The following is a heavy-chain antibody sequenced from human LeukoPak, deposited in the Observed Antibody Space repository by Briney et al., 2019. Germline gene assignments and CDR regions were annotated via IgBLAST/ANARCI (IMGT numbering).Heavy chain of an antibody. CDR3: ARGVYIAAAQYGY. V-gene: IGHV4-59*01. CDR1: GGSISNYY. Sequence: LETLSLTCTVSGGSISNYYWSWIRQPPGKGGGWIGYIYYSGTTNYNPSLTSRVTISVDTSKNQFSRKLNSVTAADTAVYYYARGVYIAAAQYGYWGQGTLVTVSS. CDR2: IYYSGTT. D-gene: IGHD6-13*01. J-gene: IGHJ4*02.